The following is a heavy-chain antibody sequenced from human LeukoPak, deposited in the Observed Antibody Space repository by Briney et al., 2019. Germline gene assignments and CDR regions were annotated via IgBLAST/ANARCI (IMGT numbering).Heavy chain of an antibody. CDR2: INPNSGGT. D-gene: IGHD2-15*01. Sequence: ASVKVSCKACGYTFTGYYMHWVRQAPGQGLEWMGWINPNSGGTNYAQKFQGRVTMTRDTSISTAYMELSRLRSDDTAVYYCARGYCSGGSCYEIDYWGQGTLVTVSS. V-gene: IGHV1-2*02. CDR3: ARGYCSGGSCYEIDY. J-gene: IGHJ4*02. CDR1: GYTFTGYY.